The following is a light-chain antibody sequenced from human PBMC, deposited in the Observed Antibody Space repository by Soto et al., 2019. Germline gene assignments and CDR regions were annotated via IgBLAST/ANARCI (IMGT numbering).Light chain of an antibody. Sequence: MTQSPDTLSVSPGDRVTLSCRASHSVGTNLAWYQQKPGQAPRLLIYGASARATDVPVRFSGSGSGTEFTLTISSLQSEDFAIYYCQQRKVWPPITFGQGTRL. V-gene: IGKV3-15*01. CDR2: GAS. J-gene: IGKJ5*01. CDR3: QQRKVWPPIT. CDR1: HSVGTN.